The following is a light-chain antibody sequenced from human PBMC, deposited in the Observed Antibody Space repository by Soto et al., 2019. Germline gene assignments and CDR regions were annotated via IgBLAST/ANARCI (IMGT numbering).Light chain of an antibody. J-gene: IGKJ1*01. CDR2: DAS. Sequence: DIQMTQSPSTLVASVGDRVTITCRASQSIKNWLAWYQQKPGKAPKLLIYDASTLESGVPSRFSGSRSGTEFTLTISSLQPDDFATYYCQQYNSYSWTFGQGTKVDIK. CDR1: QSIKNW. V-gene: IGKV1-5*01. CDR3: QQYNSYSWT.